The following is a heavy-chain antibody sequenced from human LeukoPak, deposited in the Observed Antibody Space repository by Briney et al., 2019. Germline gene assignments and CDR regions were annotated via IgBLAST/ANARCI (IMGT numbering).Heavy chain of an antibody. CDR1: GGSISSSSYY. CDR2: IYTSGST. CDR3: ASEIVYYDILTGRSSNWFDP. V-gene: IGHV4-61*02. Sequence: SETLSLTCTVSGGSISSSSYYWSWIRQPAGKGLEWIGRIYTSGSTDYNPSLKSRVTMSVDTSKNQFSLKLSSVTAADTAVYYCASEIVYYDILTGRSSNWFDPWGQGTLVTVSS. J-gene: IGHJ5*02. D-gene: IGHD3-9*01.